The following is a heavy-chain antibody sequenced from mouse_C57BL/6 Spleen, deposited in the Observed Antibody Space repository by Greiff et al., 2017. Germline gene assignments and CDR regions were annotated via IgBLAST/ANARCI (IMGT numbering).Heavy chain of an antibody. CDR3: ARDYYGSSHYWYFDV. Sequence: VQLQQSGPELVKPGASVKIPCKASGYTFTDYNMDWVKQSHGKSLEWIGDINPNNGGTIYNQKFKGKATLTVDKSSSTAYMELRSLTSEDTAVYYCARDYYGSSHYWYFDVWGTGTTVTVSS. CDR1: GYTFTDYN. D-gene: IGHD1-1*01. V-gene: IGHV1-18*01. J-gene: IGHJ1*03. CDR2: INPNNGGT.